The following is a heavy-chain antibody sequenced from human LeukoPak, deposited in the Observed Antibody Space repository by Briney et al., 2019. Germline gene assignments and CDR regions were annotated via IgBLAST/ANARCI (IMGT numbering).Heavy chain of an antibody. Sequence: SETLSLTCTVSSGSISTSNYYWGWVRQPPGKALEWIGNIFYSGSTYYSPSLKSRVTISVDTSKNQFSLKLSSVTAADTAVYYCARAYGSGSQAYMDVWGKGTTVTISS. CDR3: ARAYGSGSQAYMDV. CDR1: SGSISTSNYY. D-gene: IGHD3-10*01. V-gene: IGHV4-39*01. J-gene: IGHJ6*03. CDR2: IFYSGST.